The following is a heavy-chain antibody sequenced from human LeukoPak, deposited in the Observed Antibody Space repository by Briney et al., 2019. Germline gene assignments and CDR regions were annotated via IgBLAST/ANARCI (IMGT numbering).Heavy chain of an antibody. J-gene: IGHJ4*02. CDR3: ARGPSGSFPADY. Sequence: SETLSLTCTVSGGSISSYYRSWVRQPAGKGLEWIGRIYTSGSTNYNPSLKSRVTMSVDTSKNQSSLKLSSVTAADTAVYYCARGPSGSFPADYWGQGTLVTVSS. CDR1: GGSISSYY. V-gene: IGHV4-4*07. D-gene: IGHD1-26*01. CDR2: IYTSGST.